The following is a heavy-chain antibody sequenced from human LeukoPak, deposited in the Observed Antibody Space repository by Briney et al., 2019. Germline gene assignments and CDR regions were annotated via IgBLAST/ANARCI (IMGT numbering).Heavy chain of an antibody. CDR1: GGSISSSRYY. CDR3: AGYLNGMDV. V-gene: IGHV4-39*01. J-gene: IGHJ6*02. Sequence: SETLSLTCNVSGGSISSSRYYWGWIRQPPGKGLEWIGSIYSSGSTYYNPSLKSRVTISVDTSKNQCSLKLSSVTAADTAVYFCAGYLNGMDVWGQGTTVTVSS. D-gene: IGHD6-13*01. CDR2: IYSSGST.